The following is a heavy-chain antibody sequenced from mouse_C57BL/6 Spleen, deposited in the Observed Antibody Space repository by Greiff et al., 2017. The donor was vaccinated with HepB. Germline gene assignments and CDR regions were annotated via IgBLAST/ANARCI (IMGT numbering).Heavy chain of an antibody. CDR1: GYTFTSYW. D-gene: IGHD4-1*01. V-gene: IGHV1-64*01. CDR2: IHPNSGST. J-gene: IGHJ2*01. CDR3: AREGELFSFDY. Sequence: QVQLKQPGAELVKPGASVKLSCKASGYTFTSYWMHWVKQRPGQGLEWIGMIHPNSGSTNYNEKFKSKATLTVDKSSSTAYMQLSSLTSEDSAVYYCAREGELFSFDYWGQGTTLTVSS.